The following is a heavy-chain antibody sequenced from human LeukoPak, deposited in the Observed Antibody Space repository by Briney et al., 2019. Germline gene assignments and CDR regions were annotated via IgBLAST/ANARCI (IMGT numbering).Heavy chain of an antibody. V-gene: IGHV3-21*01. CDR2: ISSGDTFT. J-gene: IGHJ4*02. Sequence: GGSLRLSCSVSGFILNRYSLYWVRQAPGKRMEWVSAISSGDTFTHYAASVRGRFTVSRDDAKNSMYLHMSSLRDDDTAVYYCARVRGYTYGDPLDYWGQGTLVTVSS. CDR1: GFILNRYS. D-gene: IGHD4-17*01. CDR3: ARVRGYTYGDPLDY.